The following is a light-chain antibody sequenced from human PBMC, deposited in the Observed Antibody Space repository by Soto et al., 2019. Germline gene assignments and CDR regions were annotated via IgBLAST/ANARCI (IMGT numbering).Light chain of an antibody. J-gene: IGKJ1*01. CDR1: QSISSW. CDR2: DAS. V-gene: IGKV1-5*01. Sequence: DIQMTQSPSTLSASVGDRVTITCRASQSISSWLAWYQQKPGKAPKLLIYDASSLESGVPSRFSGSGSGTEFTLTISSLQTDDFATYDCQQYNSYSPWTFVQGTKVESK. CDR3: QQYNSYSPWT.